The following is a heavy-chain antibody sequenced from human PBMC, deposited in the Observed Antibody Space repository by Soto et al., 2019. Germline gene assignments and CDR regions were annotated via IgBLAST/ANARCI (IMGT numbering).Heavy chain of an antibody. V-gene: IGHV1-69*02. CDR1: GGTFSSYT. Sequence: QVQLVQSGAEVKKPGSSVKVSCKASGGTFSSYTISWVRQAPGQGLEWMGRIIPILGIANYAQKFQGRVTITADKATCTAYMELSSLRYDDTAVYYCARNIVVVTAIPHYYGMDVWGQGTTVNVSS. J-gene: IGHJ6*02. CDR2: IIPILGIA. CDR3: ARNIVVVTAIPHYYGMDV. D-gene: IGHD2-21*02.